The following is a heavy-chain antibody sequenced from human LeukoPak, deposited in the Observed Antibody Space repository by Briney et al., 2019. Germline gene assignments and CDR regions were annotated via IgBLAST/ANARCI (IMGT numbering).Heavy chain of an antibody. V-gene: IGHV4-39*01. D-gene: IGHD3-10*01. J-gene: IGHJ5*02. CDR1: GDSISSSGYY. CDR3: ARRNYYGSGSYYP. Sequence: SETLSLTCTVSGDSISSSGYYWGWIRQPPGKGLEWIASVFYSSTYYNPSLKRRVTISVDTSKNQFSLRLSSVTAADTAVYYCARRNYYGSGSYYPWGQGTLVTVSS. CDR2: VFYSST.